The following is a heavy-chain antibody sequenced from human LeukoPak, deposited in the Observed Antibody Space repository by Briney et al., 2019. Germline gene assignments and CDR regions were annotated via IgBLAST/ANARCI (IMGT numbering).Heavy chain of an antibody. J-gene: IGHJ4*02. CDR2: ISGSGGST. D-gene: IGHD3-10*01. CDR1: GFTFSSYG. Sequence: PGGSLRLSCAASGFTFSSYGMSWVRQAPGKGLEWVSAISGSGGSTYYADSVKGRFTISRDNAKNSLYLQMNSLRAEDTAVYYCARSYYYGSGSYFALDYWGQGTLVTVSS. CDR3: ARSYYYGSGSYFALDY. V-gene: IGHV3-23*01.